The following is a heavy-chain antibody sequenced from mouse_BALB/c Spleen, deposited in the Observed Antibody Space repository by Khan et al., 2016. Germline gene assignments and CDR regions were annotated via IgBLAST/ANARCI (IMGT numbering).Heavy chain of an antibody. CDR1: GFTFSSYA. CDR3: AREENALDY. Sequence: EVELVESGGGLVKPGGSLKFSCAASGFTFSSYAMSWVRQTPEKRLEWVASISSGGTTYSPDSVKGRFTISRDDARNILYLQMNSLRSEDTAIYYCAREENALDYWGQGTSVTASS. V-gene: IGHV5-6-5*01. J-gene: IGHJ4*01. CDR2: ISSGGTT.